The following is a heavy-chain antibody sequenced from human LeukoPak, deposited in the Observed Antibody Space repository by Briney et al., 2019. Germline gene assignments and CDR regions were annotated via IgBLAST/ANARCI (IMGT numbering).Heavy chain of an antibody. D-gene: IGHD2-15*01. J-gene: IGHJ3*02. CDR1: GFTFSSYG. CDR2: ISGSGGST. V-gene: IGHV3-23*01. Sequence: GGSLRLSCAASGFTFSSYGMSWVRQAPGKGLEWVSAISGSGGSTYYADSVKGRFTISRDNSKNTLYLQMNSLRAEDTAVYYCAKDLIVPLLEGPSNAFDIWGQGTMVTVSS. CDR3: AKDLIVPLLEGPSNAFDI.